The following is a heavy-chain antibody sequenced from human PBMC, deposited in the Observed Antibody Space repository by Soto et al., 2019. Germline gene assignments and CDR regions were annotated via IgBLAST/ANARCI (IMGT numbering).Heavy chain of an antibody. D-gene: IGHD2-21*02. CDR2: VVGNGGDK. CDR1: GFTFSIYS. V-gene: IGHV3-23*01. Sequence: EVQLLESGGGLVQPGGSLRLSCAASGFTFSIYSMAWARQAPGKGLEWVAGVVGNGGDKFYADSVRGRFTISKHYSDNSLSLQMSGLRVEDTAVYYCAKDVVYGDGLWLLETWGQGTLVTVSS. CDR3: AKDVVYGDGLWLLET. J-gene: IGHJ5*02.